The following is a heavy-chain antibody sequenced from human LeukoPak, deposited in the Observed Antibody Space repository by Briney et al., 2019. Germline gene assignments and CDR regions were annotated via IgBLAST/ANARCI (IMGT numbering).Heavy chain of an antibody. J-gene: IGHJ6*02. CDR1: GYTLTELS. Sequence: EASVKVSCKVSGYTLTELSMHWVRQAPGKGLEWMGGFDPEDGETIYAQKFQSRVTMTEDTSTDTAYMELSSLRSEDTAVYYCATAGYSGYGMDVWGQGTTVTVSS. D-gene: IGHD6-13*01. CDR3: ATAGYSGYGMDV. V-gene: IGHV1-24*01. CDR2: FDPEDGET.